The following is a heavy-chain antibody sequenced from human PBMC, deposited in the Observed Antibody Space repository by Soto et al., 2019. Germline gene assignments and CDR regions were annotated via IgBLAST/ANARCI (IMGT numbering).Heavy chain of an antibody. J-gene: IGHJ4*02. CDR1: GGSFSGYY. CDR2: INHSGST. V-gene: IGHV4-34*01. Sequence: PSETLSLTCAVYGGSFSGYYWSRIRQPPGKGLEWIGEINHSGSTNYNPSLKSRVTISVDTSKNQFSLKLSSVTAADTAVYYCARVGYYDSNKYYFDYWGQGTLVAVSS. D-gene: IGHD3-22*01. CDR3: ARVGYYDSNKYYFDY.